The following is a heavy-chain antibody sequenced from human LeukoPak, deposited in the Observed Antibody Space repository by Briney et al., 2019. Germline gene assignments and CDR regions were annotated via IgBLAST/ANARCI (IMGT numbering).Heavy chain of an antibody. D-gene: IGHD3-22*01. CDR1: GGTFSSYA. J-gene: IGHJ5*02. CDR2: IIPIFGTP. V-gene: IGHV1-69*01. Sequence: SVKVSCKASGGTFSSYAISWVRQAPGQGLEWMGGIIPIFGTPNYAQKFQGRVTITADESTSTAYMELSSLRSEDTAVYYCARLGPFYDSSSYGDYNWFDPWGQETLVTVSS. CDR3: ARLGPFYDSSSYGDYNWFDP.